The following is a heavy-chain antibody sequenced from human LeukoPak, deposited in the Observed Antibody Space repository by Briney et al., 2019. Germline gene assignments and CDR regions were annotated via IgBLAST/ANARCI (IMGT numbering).Heavy chain of an antibody. D-gene: IGHD1-26*01. CDR3: AREVGATMFDY. CDR1: GGSISSYY. V-gene: IGHV4-4*07. J-gene: IGHJ4*02. CDR2: IYTSGSP. Sequence: SETLSLTCTVSGGSISSYYGSWIRQPAGKGLEWIGRIYTSGSPNYNPSLKSRVTISVDKSKNQFSLNLSSVTAADTAVYYCAREVGATMFDYWGQGTLVTVSS.